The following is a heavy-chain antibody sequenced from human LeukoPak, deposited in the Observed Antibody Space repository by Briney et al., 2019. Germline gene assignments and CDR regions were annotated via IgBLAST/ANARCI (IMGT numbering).Heavy chain of an antibody. V-gene: IGHV4-31*03. CDR2: IYYSGST. Sequence: SETLSLTCTVSGGSISSGGYYWSWIRQHPGKGLEWIGYIYYSGSTYYNPSLKSRVTISVDTSKNQFSLKLSSVTAADTAVYYCARHVVGICSSTSCPYYFDYWGQGTLVTVSS. CDR3: ARHVVGICSSTSCPYYFDY. CDR1: GGSISSGGYY. D-gene: IGHD2-2*01. J-gene: IGHJ4*02.